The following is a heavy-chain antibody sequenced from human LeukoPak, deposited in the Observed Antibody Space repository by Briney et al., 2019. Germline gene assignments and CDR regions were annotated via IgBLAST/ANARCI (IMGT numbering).Heavy chain of an antibody. V-gene: IGHV3-74*01. J-gene: IGHJ4*02. CDR1: GLTFSSNW. Sequence: GGSLRLSCAASGLTFSSNWMHWVRQAPGKGLVWVSRINGDGSVTNYAGSVKGRFTISRDNAKNTLYLQMNSLRAEDTAVYYCGSASTTCSDYWGQGALVTVSS. CDR2: INGDGSVT. CDR3: GSASTTCSDY. D-gene: IGHD2-2*01.